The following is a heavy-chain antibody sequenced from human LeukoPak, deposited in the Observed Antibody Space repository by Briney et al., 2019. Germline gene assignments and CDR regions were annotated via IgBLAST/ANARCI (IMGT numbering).Heavy chain of an antibody. CDR3: ASGTRYYYDTTGYYYFTL. CDR2: INHSGST. V-gene: IGHV4-34*01. J-gene: IGHJ4*02. CDR1: GGSFSGCY. D-gene: IGHD3-22*01. Sequence: SETLSLTCAVYGGSFSGCYWSWIRQPPGKGLEWIGEINHSGSTNYNPSLKSRVTISVDTSKNQFSLNLNFVTAADTAVYYCASGTRYYYDTTGYYYFTLWGRGALVTVSS.